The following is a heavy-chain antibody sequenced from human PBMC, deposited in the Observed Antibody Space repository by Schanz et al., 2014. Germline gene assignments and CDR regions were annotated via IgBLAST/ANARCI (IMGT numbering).Heavy chain of an antibody. V-gene: IGHV3-33*01. J-gene: IGHJ4*02. CDR2: IWYDGSNK. CDR3: ARLDSSSWYPRY. D-gene: IGHD6-13*01. CDR1: GFTFRSYG. Sequence: QVQLVESGGGVVQPGRSLRLSCAASGFTFRSYGMHWVRQAPGKGLEWVAIIWYDGSNKYYADSVKGRFTISRDNSKNTLFLQMNSLRAEDTAVYYCARLDSSSWYPRYWGQGTLVTVSS.